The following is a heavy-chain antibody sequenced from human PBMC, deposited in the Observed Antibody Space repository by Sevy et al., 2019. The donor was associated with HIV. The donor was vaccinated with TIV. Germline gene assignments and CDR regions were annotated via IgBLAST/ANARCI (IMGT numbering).Heavy chain of an antibody. V-gene: IGHV4-34*01. J-gene: IGHJ6*02. CDR3: AERTMYCSGGSCYGMDV. D-gene: IGHD2-15*01. CDR2: INHSGST. CDR1: GGSFSGYY. Sequence: SETLCLTCAVYGGSFSGYYWSWIRQPPGKGLEWIGEINHSGSTNYNPSLKSRVTISVDTSKNQFSLKLSSVTAADTAVYYCAERTMYCSGGSCYGMDVWGQGTTVTVSS.